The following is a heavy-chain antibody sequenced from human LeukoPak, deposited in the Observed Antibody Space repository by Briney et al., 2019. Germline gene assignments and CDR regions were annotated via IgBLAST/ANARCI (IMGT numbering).Heavy chain of an antibody. J-gene: IGHJ4*02. CDR1: GFTFSSYA. CDR3: ARAAISSY. Sequence: PGGSLRLSCAASGFTFSSYAMSWVRQAPGKGLEWVSSISSSSSYIYYADSVKGRFTISRDNAKNSLYLQMNSLRAEDTAAYYCARAAISSYWGQGTLVTVSS. CDR2: ISSSSSYI. D-gene: IGHD2-2*01. V-gene: IGHV3-21*01.